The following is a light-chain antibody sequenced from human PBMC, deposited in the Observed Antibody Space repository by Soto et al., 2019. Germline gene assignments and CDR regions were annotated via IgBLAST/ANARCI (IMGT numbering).Light chain of an antibody. CDR1: SSDVGAYNL. CDR2: EGS. V-gene: IGLV2-23*01. Sequence: QSALTQPASVSGSPEQSITISCTGTSSDVGAYNLVSWYQQHPGKAPRLIIYEGSKRPSGISHRFSGSKSDNTASLTISGLRGEDQAQYHLCSYASSRPFVFGGGTKLTVL. CDR3: CSYASSRPFV. J-gene: IGLJ2*01.